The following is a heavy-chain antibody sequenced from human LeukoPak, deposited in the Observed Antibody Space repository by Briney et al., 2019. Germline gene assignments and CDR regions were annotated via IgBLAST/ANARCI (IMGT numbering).Heavy chain of an antibody. CDR3: AKDIQLGYCSSTSCYRGLSFDY. J-gene: IGHJ4*02. Sequence: GGSLRLSCAASGFTFSSYGMHWVRQAPGKGLEWVAVIWYDGSNKYYADSVKGRFTISRDNSKNTLYLQMNSLRAEDTAVYYCAKDIQLGYCSSTSCYRGLSFDYWGQGTLVTVSS. CDR1: GFTFSSYG. V-gene: IGHV3-33*06. D-gene: IGHD2-2*02. CDR2: IWYDGSNK.